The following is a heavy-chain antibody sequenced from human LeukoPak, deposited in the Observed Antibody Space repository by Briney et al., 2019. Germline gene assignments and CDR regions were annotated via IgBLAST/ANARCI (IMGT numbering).Heavy chain of an antibody. CDR1: GGSFSGYY. CDR2: INHSGST. Sequence: ASETLPLTCAVYGGSFSGYYWSWIRQPPGKGLEWIGEINHSGSTNYNPSLKSRVTISVDTSKNLFSLKLSSVTAADTAVYYCASTYSYGSDSPFDYWGQGTLVTVSS. V-gene: IGHV4-34*01. D-gene: IGHD5-18*01. CDR3: ASTYSYGSDSPFDY. J-gene: IGHJ4*02.